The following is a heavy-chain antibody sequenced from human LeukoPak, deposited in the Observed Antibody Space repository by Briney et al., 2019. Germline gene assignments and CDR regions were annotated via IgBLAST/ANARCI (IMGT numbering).Heavy chain of an antibody. CDR1: GGSFSGYY. Sequence: SETLSLTCAVYGGSFSGYYWTWIRQPPGKGLEWIGEITHSGSTSYNPSLKSRVTISLDTSKNQFSLKVTSVTAADTAVYYCGRGYGGNSALGYWGQGTLVTVSS. J-gene: IGHJ4*02. V-gene: IGHV4-34*01. CDR2: ITHSGST. CDR3: GRGYGGNSALGY. D-gene: IGHD4-23*01.